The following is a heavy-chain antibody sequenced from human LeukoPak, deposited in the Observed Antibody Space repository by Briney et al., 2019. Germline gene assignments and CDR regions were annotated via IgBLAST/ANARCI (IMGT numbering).Heavy chain of an antibody. CDR1: GYTFTGYY. CDR3: ARGIQLWSYYFDY. Sequence: ASVKVSCKASGYTFTGYYMHWVRQAPGQGLEWMGWINPNSGGTNYAQKFQGRVTMTRDTSISTAYMELSRLRSDDTAVYYCARGIQLWSYYFDYWGQGTLVTVSS. J-gene: IGHJ4*02. V-gene: IGHV1-2*02. CDR2: INPNSGGT. D-gene: IGHD5-18*01.